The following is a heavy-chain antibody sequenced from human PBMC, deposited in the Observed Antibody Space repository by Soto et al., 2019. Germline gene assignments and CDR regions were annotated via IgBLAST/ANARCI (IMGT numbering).Heavy chain of an antibody. CDR1: GDTLSALS. CDR3: ATERLGFCDSDNCYRHYFDS. CDR2: FDPEDDEI. D-gene: IGHD2-21*02. V-gene: IGHV1-24*01. Sequence: GASVKVSCKVSGDTLSALSIHWVRQAPGKGLEWMGRFDPEDDEIVYAQKFQGRVTMTEDTSTDTSYMEVTSLTSEDTAVYYCATERLGFCDSDNCYRHYFDSWGQGSLVTVSS. J-gene: IGHJ4*02.